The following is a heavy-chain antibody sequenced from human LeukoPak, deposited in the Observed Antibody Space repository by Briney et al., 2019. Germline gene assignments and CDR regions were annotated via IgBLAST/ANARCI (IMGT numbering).Heavy chain of an antibody. D-gene: IGHD3-10*01. CDR1: GYNLTGYY. Sequence: ASVKVSCKASGYNLTGYYVHWVRQAPGQGLEWMGWINPKSGGTTYAQKFQGRVTMTRDTSISTAYMGLSRLISDDTAVYYGARVATRFGIAAYWGQGTLVTVSS. J-gene: IGHJ4*02. CDR3: ARVATRFGIAAY. V-gene: IGHV1-2*02. CDR2: INPKSGGT.